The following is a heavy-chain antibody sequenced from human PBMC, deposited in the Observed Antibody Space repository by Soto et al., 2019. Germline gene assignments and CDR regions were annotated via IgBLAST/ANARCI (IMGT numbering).Heavy chain of an antibody. CDR2: INPDGRVT. D-gene: IGHD3-16*01. V-gene: IGHV3-74*01. CDR1: GFTFSSYW. J-gene: IGHJ2*01. Sequence: EVQLVESGGGLVQPGGSLTLSCAASGFTFSSYWMHWVRQVPGKGVVWVSRINPDGRVTNYADSVKGRFTISRDNAKSTLDLQMNSLRPEDTAVYYCARVGQGAWYFDLWGRGTLVTVAS. CDR3: ARVGQGAWYFDL.